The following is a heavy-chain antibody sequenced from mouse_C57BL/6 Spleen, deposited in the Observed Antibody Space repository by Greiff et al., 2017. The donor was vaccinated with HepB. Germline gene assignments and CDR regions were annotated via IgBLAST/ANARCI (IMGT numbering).Heavy chain of an antibody. D-gene: IGHD2-1*01. J-gene: IGHJ2*01. Sequence: DVKLVESGGGLVKPGGSLKLSCAASGFTFSSYAMSWVRQTPEKRLEWVATISDGGSYTYYPDNVKGRFTISRDNAKNNLYLQMSHLKSEDTAMYYCARVGDYYGNYVDYWGQGTTLTVSS. V-gene: IGHV5-4*03. CDR3: ARVGDYYGNYVDY. CDR1: GFTFSSYA. CDR2: ISDGGSYT.